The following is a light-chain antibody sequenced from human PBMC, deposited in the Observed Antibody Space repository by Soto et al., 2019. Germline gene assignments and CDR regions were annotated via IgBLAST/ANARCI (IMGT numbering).Light chain of an antibody. Sequence: QAVVTQPPSVSAAPGQKVTISCSGSNSNIGYNYVSWYQHLPGTAPKLLIYDNNNRPSGIPDRFSGSKSGTSATLGITGLQTGDEADYYCGTWDSSLSAVVFGGGTKLTVL. CDR1: NSNIGYNY. CDR2: DNN. J-gene: IGLJ2*01. CDR3: GTWDSSLSAVV. V-gene: IGLV1-51*01.